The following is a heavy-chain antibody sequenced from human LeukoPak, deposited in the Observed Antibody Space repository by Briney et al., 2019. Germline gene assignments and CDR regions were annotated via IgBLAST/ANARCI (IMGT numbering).Heavy chain of an antibody. Sequence: GDLILPCAATGFTFSSYWMSWVRQAPGKGLEWEANIKQDGSEKYYVDSVKGRFTISRDNAKNALYLQMNSLRADDTAVYYCARDLRGSGSHGDYWGQGTLVTVSS. CDR3: ARDLRGSGSHGDY. CDR1: GFTFSSYW. V-gene: IGHV3-7*01. D-gene: IGHD3-22*01. J-gene: IGHJ4*02. CDR2: IKQDGSEK.